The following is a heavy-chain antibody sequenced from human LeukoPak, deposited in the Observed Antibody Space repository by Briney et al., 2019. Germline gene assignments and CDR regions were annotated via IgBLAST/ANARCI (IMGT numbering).Heavy chain of an antibody. CDR3: ARDRQLEFGGYDAFDI. CDR2: ISYDGSNK. Sequence: GGSLRLSCAASGFTFSSYAMHWVRQAPGKGLEWVAVISYDGSNKYYADSVKGRFTISRDNSKNTLYLQMNSLRAEDTAVYYCARDRQLEFGGYDAFDIWGQGTMVTVSS. J-gene: IGHJ3*02. D-gene: IGHD1-1*01. CDR1: GFTFSSYA. V-gene: IGHV3-30*04.